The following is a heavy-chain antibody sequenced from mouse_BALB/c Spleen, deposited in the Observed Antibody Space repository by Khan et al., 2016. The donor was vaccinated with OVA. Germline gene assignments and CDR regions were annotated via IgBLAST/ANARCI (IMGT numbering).Heavy chain of an antibody. J-gene: IGHJ3*01. D-gene: IGHD2-14*01. CDR2: INPSSGYT. Sequence: QVQLKQSGAELARPGASVKMSCKASGYTFTSYTMHWVKQRPGQGLEWIGHINPSSGYTNYNQKFKDKATLTADKSSRIAYMQLSSLTSEDSAVYYCARDGAYYRSDGWFAYWGQGTLVTVSA. V-gene: IGHV1-4*01. CDR3: ARDGAYYRSDGWFAY. CDR1: GYTFTSYT.